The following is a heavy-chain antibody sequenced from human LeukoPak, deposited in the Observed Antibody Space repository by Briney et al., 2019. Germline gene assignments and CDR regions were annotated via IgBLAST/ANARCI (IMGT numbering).Heavy chain of an antibody. CDR2: IYHSGTT. Sequence: SETLSLTCAVSGGSISSNWWSWVRQPPGKGLEWIGEIYHSGTTNSNPSLKSRVTISVDKTKNQSSLSLSSVTAADTAVYYCARHIAITGLRGFDYWGQGTLVTVSS. J-gene: IGHJ4*02. CDR1: GGSISSNW. CDR3: ARHIAITGLRGFDY. V-gene: IGHV4-4*02. D-gene: IGHD1-20*01.